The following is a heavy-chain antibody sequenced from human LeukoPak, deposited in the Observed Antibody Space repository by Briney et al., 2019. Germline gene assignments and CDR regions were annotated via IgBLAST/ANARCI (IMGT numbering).Heavy chain of an antibody. CDR2: IIPIFGTA. V-gene: IGHV1-69*13. J-gene: IGHJ4*02. CDR1: GYTFTDYY. CDR3: ARMRTDYYDSSGYYPLWY. D-gene: IGHD3-22*01. Sequence: SVKVSCKASGYTFTDYYIHWVRQAPGQGLEWMGGIIPIFGTANYAQKFQGRVTITADESTSTAYMELSSLRSEDTAVYYCARMRTDYYDSSGYYPLWYWGQGTLVTVSS.